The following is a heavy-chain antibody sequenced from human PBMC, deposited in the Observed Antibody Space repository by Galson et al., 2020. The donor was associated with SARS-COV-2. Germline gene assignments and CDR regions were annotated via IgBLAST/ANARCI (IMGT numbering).Heavy chain of an antibody. CDR1: GFIFNDYY. J-gene: IGHJ4*02. CDR3: SRDPRLLDY. D-gene: IGHD2-21*02. Sequence: GESLKISCTASGFIFNDYYMTWIRQAPGKGLESISYISGSSNFRNYADSVKGRFTISRDNAKNSVYLQMNSLRTEDTAVYYCSRDPRLLDYWGQGTLVTVSS. V-gene: IGHV3-11*06. CDR2: ISGSSNFR.